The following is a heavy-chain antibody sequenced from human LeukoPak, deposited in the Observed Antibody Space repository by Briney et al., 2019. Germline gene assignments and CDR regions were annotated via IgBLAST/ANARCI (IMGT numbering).Heavy chain of an antibody. CDR3: ARVVKFYYYYMDV. J-gene: IGHJ6*03. CDR2: ISSSSSTI. V-gene: IGHV3-48*01. Sequence: AGGSLRLSCAASGFTFSSYSMNWVRQAPGKGLEWVSYISSSSSTIYYADSVKGRFTISRDNAKNSLYLQMNSLRAEDTAVYYCARVVKFYYYYMDVWGKGTTVTSP. CDR1: GFTFSSYS.